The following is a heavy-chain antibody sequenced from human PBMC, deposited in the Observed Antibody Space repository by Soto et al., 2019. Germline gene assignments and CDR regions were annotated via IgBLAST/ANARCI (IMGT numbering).Heavy chain of an antibody. CDR3: AREDDGGDSDYYGLDV. CDR2: IYYSGSI. D-gene: IGHD2-21*02. V-gene: IGHV4-30-4*08. CDR1: GGSISSDNYH. J-gene: IGHJ6*02. Sequence: PSETLSLTCTVSGGSISSDNYHWTWIRQSPGKGLEWIGYIYYSGSIFYNPSFKSRVTMSVDTSKNQFSLQLSSVTAADTAVYFCAREDDGGDSDYYGLDVWGQGTTVTVSS.